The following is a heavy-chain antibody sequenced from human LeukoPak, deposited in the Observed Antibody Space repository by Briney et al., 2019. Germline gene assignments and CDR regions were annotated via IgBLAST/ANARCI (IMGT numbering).Heavy chain of an antibody. D-gene: IGHD2/OR15-2a*01. Sequence: TLSLTCTVSGGSISSGSYYWSWIRQPAGKGLEWIGRIYTSGSTNYNPSLKSRVTISVDTSKNQFSLELSSVTAADTAVYYCARDNISGYFDYWGQGTLVTVSS. CDR3: ARDNISGYFDY. CDR1: GGSISSGSYY. CDR2: IYTSGST. J-gene: IGHJ4*02. V-gene: IGHV4-61*02.